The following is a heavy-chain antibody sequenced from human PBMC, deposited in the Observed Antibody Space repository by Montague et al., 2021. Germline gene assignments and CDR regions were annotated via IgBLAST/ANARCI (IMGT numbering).Heavy chain of an antibody. CDR1: GASITSNIYY. V-gene: IGHV4-39*07. D-gene: IGHD6-13*01. CDR2: IYYSGNS. J-gene: IGHJ5*02. Sequence: SETLSLTCTVSGASITSNIYYWGWIRQSPGKGLEWIGSIYYSGNSFYQPSLKSRITMAVDTSKNQFSLKLSSVTAADTAIYYCARVFSSWYVGWFDPWGQGTLVSV. CDR3: ARVFSSWYVGWFDP.